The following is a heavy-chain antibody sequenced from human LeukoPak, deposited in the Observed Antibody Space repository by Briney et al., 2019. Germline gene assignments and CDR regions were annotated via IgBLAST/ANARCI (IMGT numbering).Heavy chain of an antibody. D-gene: IGHD4-17*01. Sequence: GGTLRLSCAASGFAFTTYGIAWVRQAPGKGLEWVSSISGSGDDTYYADSVNGRFTISRDNSRNTLYLQMNSLRAEDTAVYYCAKARGLDYGDYVIFDYWGQGTLVTVSS. CDR1: GFAFTTYG. V-gene: IGHV3-23*01. J-gene: IGHJ4*02. CDR3: AKARGLDYGDYVIFDY. CDR2: ISGSGDDT.